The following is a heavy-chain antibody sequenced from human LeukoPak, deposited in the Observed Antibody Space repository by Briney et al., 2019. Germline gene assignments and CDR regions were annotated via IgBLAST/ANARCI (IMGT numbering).Heavy chain of an antibody. Sequence: SETLSLICTVSGGSISSYYWSWIRQPPGKGLEWIGYIYYSGSTNYNPSLKSRVTISGDTSKNQFSLKLSSVTAADTAVYYCARDKGLAAAGHWYFDLWGRGTLVTVSS. J-gene: IGHJ2*01. CDR1: GGSISSYY. D-gene: IGHD6-13*01. CDR3: ARDKGLAAAGHWYFDL. CDR2: IYYSGST. V-gene: IGHV4-59*01.